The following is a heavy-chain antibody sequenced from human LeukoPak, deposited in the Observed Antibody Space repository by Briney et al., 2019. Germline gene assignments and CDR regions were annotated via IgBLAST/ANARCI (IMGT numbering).Heavy chain of an antibody. Sequence: PGGSLRLSCAASGFTFSSYAMHWVRQAPGKGLEWVAVIWYDGSNKYYADPVKGRFTISRDNSKNTLYLQMNSLRAEDTAVYYCARRSGSYLEAFDIWGRGTLVTVSS. V-gene: IGHV3-33*08. D-gene: IGHD3-10*01. CDR3: ARRSGSYLEAFDI. J-gene: IGHJ4*02. CDR2: IWYDGSNK. CDR1: GFTFSSYA.